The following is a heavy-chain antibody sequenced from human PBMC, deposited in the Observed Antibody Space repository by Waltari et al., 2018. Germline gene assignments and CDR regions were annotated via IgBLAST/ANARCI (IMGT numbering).Heavy chain of an antibody. CDR1: GCSISSSSYY. CDR3: ARQGPRARFDY. V-gene: IGHV4-39*01. CDR2: NDYSGST. Sequence: QLQLQESGPGLVKPSETLSLTCTVSGCSISSSSYYWGWIRQPPGKGLEWIGMNDYSGSTYYNPSLKRRDTISVDTSKNQFSLKLSSVTAADTAVYYCARQGPRARFDYWGQGTLVTVSS. J-gene: IGHJ4*02.